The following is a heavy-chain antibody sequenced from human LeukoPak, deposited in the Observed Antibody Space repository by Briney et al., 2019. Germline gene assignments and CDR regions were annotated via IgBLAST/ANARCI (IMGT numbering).Heavy chain of an antibody. Sequence: PGGSLRLSCAASGFTFRSYAMNWVRQAPGKGLEWVSIISGSGSSTYYADSVKGRFTISRDNSKNTLFLQMNSLRAEDTAVYYCARAGLTTVTRNWFDPWGQGTLVTVSS. J-gene: IGHJ5*02. D-gene: IGHD4-17*01. V-gene: IGHV3-23*01. CDR2: ISGSGSST. CDR3: ARAGLTTVTRNWFDP. CDR1: GFTFRSYA.